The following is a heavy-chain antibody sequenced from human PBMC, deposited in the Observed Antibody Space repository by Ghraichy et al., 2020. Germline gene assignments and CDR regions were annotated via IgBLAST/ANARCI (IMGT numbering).Heavy chain of an antibody. CDR3: ATRAYVSCRSIRCYLPLDY. CDR2: ISGSGIGT. J-gene: IGHJ4*02. CDR1: GIIFSSYA. D-gene: IGHD4/OR15-4a*01. V-gene: IGHV3-23*01. Sequence: GGSLRLSCAASGIIFSSYAMTWVRQAPGKGLEWVSTISGSGIGTHYADSVTGRFTISRDNSKNTLYLQMNSLRAEDTAVYYCATRAYVSCRSIRCYLPLDYWGQGTLVTVSS.